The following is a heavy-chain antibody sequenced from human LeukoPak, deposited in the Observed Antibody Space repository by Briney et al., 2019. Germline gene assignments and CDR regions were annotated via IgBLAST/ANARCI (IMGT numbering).Heavy chain of an antibody. J-gene: IGHJ4*02. CDR1: GFTFSSYS. D-gene: IGHD1-26*01. CDR2: ISSSSSYI. CDR3: ARGQWELSFDY. V-gene: IGHV3-21*01. Sequence: GGSLRLSCAASGFTFSSYSMNWVRQAPGKGLEWVSSISSSSSYIYYADSVKGRLTISRDNAKNSLYLQMDSLRAEDTAVYYCARGQWELSFDYWGQGTLVTVSS.